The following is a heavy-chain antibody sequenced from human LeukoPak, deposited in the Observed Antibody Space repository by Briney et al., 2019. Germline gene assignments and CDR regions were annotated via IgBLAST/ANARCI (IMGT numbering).Heavy chain of an antibody. Sequence: SETLSLTCTVSGGSISSYYWSRIRQPPGKGLEWIGYIYYSGSTNYNPSLKSRVTISVDTSKNQFSLKLSSVTAADTAVYYCARGGKTTVVTAGGFDYWGQGTLVTVSS. CDR2: IYYSGST. J-gene: IGHJ4*02. V-gene: IGHV4-59*01. CDR1: GGSISSYY. D-gene: IGHD4-23*01. CDR3: ARGGKTTVVTAGGFDY.